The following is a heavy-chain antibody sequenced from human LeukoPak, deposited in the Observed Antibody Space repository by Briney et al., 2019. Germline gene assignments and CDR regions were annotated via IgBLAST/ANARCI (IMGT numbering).Heavy chain of an antibody. CDR1: GYSISSGYY. Sequence: SETLSLTCAVSGYSISSGYYWGWIRQPPGKGLEWIGSIYHSGSTYYNPSLKSRVTISVDTSKNQFSLKLSSVTAADTAVYCCARLSYSRGAFDIWGQGTMVTVSS. V-gene: IGHV4-38-2*01. CDR3: ARLSYSRGAFDI. J-gene: IGHJ3*02. D-gene: IGHD6-13*01. CDR2: IYHSGST.